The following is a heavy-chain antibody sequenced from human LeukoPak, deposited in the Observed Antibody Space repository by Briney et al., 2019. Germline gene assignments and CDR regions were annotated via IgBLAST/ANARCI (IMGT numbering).Heavy chain of an antibody. CDR1: GFTFSSYA. J-gene: IGHJ5*02. V-gene: IGHV3-23*01. CDR2: ISGNGITT. D-gene: IGHD5-12*01. Sequence: GGSLRLSCAASGFTFSSYAMTWVRQAPGKGLEWVSAISGNGITTYYADSVKGRFSISRDNSKNTLYLQTNSLRAEDTALYYCARSHGYGNWFDPWGQGTLVTVSS. CDR3: ARSHGYGNWFDP.